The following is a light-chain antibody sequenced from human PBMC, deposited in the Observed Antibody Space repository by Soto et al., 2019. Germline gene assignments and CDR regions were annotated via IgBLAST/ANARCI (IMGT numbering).Light chain of an antibody. CDR1: QSVSSH. CDR2: DAS. V-gene: IGKV3-11*01. Sequence: EIVWTQSPGTLSLSPGERATLSCRASQSVSSHLAWYQQRPGQAPRLLIYDASNRATGIPARFSGSGSGTDFTLTISSLEPEDFAVYYCQQRSNWPPITFGQGTRLEIK. CDR3: QQRSNWPPIT. J-gene: IGKJ5*01.